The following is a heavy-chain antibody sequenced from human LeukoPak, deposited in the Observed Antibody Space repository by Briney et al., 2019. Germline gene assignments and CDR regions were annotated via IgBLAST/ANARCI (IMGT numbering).Heavy chain of an antibody. D-gene: IGHD2-2*01. CDR2: INPNDGDT. J-gene: IGHJ4*02. Sequence: ASVKVSCKASGYTFTDYYMHWVRQAPGQGFEWMGWINPNDGDTNYAQKFQGRVTMIRDTSISTAHMEVSRLRSDDTAVYYCARANFLYCSSTTCLLDYWGQGTLVTVSS. V-gene: IGHV1-2*02. CDR1: GYTFTDYY. CDR3: ARANFLYCSSTTCLLDY.